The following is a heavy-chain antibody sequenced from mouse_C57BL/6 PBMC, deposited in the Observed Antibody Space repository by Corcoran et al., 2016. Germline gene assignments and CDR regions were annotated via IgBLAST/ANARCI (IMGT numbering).Heavy chain of an antibody. D-gene: IGHD2-4*01. CDR2: INTYSGVP. J-gene: IGHJ2*01. Sequence: QIQLVQSGPELKKPGETVKISCKASGYTFTTYGMSWVKQAPGKGLKWMGWINTYSGVPTYADDFKGRFAFSLETSASTAYLQINNLKNEDTATYFCAMGYYDYDYFDYWGQGTTLTVSS. CDR3: AMGYYDYDYFDY. V-gene: IGHV9-3*01. CDR1: GYTFTTYG.